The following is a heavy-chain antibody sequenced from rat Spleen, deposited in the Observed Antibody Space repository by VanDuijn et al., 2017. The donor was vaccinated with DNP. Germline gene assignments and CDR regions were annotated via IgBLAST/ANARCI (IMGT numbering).Heavy chain of an antibody. CDR2: IWSGGST. Sequence: QVQLKESGPGLVQPSQTLSLTCTVSGFSITTYGVSWVRQPPKKGLEWIGGIWSGGSTDYNSALKSRLSISRDTSKNQVFLKMNSLQTDDTAIYYCTRANIGTNWFAYWGQGTLVTVSS. CDR3: TRANIGTNWFAY. J-gene: IGHJ3*01. D-gene: IGHD1-5*01. V-gene: IGHV2-4*01. CDR1: GFSITTYG.